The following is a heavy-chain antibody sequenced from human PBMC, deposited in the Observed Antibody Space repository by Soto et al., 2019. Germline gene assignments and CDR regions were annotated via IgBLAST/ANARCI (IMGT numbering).Heavy chain of an antibody. CDR3: ARVGVQLERGGMDV. V-gene: IGHV3-48*01. D-gene: IGHD1-1*01. CDR2: ISVSSSTK. CDR1: GFTFSTYS. J-gene: IGHJ6*02. Sequence: EVQLVESGGGLVQPGGSLRLSCAASGFTFSTYSMNWVRQAPGKGLEWVSYISVSSSTKYYADSVKGRFTISRDDAKNSLYLQMNTLRAEDTAVYYCARVGVQLERGGMDVWGQGTTVTVSS.